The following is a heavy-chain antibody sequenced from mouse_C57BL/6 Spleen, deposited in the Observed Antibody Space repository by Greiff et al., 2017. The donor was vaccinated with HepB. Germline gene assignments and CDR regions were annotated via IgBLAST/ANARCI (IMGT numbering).Heavy chain of an antibody. D-gene: IGHD1-1*01. CDR1: GFSFTSYG. V-gene: IGHV2-2*01. CDR3: ARRAVAMDAMDY. J-gene: IGHJ4*01. CDR2: IWSGGST. Sequence: QVQLKESGPGLVQPSQRLSITCTVSGFSFTSYGVHWVRQSPGKGLEWLGVIWSGGSTDYNAAFISRLSISKDNSKSQVFFKMNSLQADDTAIYYCARRAVAMDAMDYWGQGTSVTVSS.